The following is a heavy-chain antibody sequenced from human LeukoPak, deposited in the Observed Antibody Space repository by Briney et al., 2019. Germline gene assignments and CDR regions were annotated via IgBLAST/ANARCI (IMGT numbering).Heavy chain of an antibody. D-gene: IGHD2-15*01. V-gene: IGHV3-23*01. CDR3: AKDSCSGGSCYGGFDWFDP. CDR2: ISGSGGST. Sequence: GGSLRLSCAASGFTFSSYGMSWVRQAPGKGLEWVSAISGSGGSTYYADSVKGRFTISRDNSKSTLYLQMNSLRPEDTAVYYCAKDSCSGGSCYGGFDWFDPWGQGTLVTVSS. J-gene: IGHJ5*02. CDR1: GFTFSSYG.